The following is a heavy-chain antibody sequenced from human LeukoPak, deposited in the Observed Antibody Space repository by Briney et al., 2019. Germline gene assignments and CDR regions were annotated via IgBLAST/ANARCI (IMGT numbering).Heavy chain of an antibody. Sequence: SETLSLTCTVSGGSITSSNYYWGWIRQPPGKGLEWIGSFYYSGSTNYNPSLKSRVTISVDTSKNQFSLKLSSMTAADTAVYYCVYYYGSGSVEYWGQGTLVTVSS. V-gene: IGHV4-39*01. CDR2: FYYSGST. J-gene: IGHJ4*02. CDR3: VYYYGSGSVEY. CDR1: GGSITSSNYY. D-gene: IGHD3-10*01.